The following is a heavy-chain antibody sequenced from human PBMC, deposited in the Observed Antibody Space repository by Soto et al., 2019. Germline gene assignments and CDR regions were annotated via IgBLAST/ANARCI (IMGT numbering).Heavy chain of an antibody. CDR1: GGSISSSSYY. D-gene: IGHD3-10*01. CDR3: ASGPYYYGSGSYFLY. Sequence: PSETLSLTCTVSGGSISSSSYYWGWIRRPPGKGLEWIGSIYYSGSTYYNPSLKSRVTISVDTSKNQFSLKLSSVTAADTAVYYCASGPYYYGSGSYFLYWGQGTLVTVSS. CDR2: IYYSGST. J-gene: IGHJ4*02. V-gene: IGHV4-39*01.